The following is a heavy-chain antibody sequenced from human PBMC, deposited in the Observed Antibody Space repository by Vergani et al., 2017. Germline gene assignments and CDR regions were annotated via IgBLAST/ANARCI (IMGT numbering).Heavy chain of an antibody. CDR2: ISKDGSKK. V-gene: IGHV3-30*18. D-gene: IGHD3-10*01. J-gene: IGHJ6*03. CDR3: AKAGSVTSGSLQYNFYMDV. Sequence: QVQLAESGGGRVQPGRSLRLSCAASGFSFSSHGIHWVRQAPGKGVEWVAVISKDGSKKYYEDSVKGRFTISRDNSKNTLDLQMNSLRTQDTTVYYCAKAGSVTSGSLQYNFYMDVWGKGTTVTVS. CDR1: GFSFSSHG.